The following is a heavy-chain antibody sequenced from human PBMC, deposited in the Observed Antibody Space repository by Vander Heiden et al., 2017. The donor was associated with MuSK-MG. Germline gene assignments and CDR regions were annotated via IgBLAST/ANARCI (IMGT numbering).Heavy chain of an antibody. V-gene: IGHV3-9*01. CDR2: ISWNSGSI. CDR1: GFTFEDYA. J-gene: IGHJ4*02. Sequence: EVQLVESGGGLVQPGRSLRLSCAASGFTFEDYAMHWVRQAPGKGLEWVSGISWNSGSIGYADSVKGRFTISRDNAKNSLYLQMNSLRAEDTALYYCAKDRWYDSSGPKDYWGQGTLVTVSS. CDR3: AKDRWYDSSGPKDY. D-gene: IGHD3-22*01.